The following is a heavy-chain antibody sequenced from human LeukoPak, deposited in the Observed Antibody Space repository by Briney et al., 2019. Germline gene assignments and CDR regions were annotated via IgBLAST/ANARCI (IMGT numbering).Heavy chain of an antibody. J-gene: IGHJ4*02. CDR2: INHSGST. Sequence: NPSETLSLTCAVYGGSFSGYYWSWIRQPPGKGLEWIGEINHSGSTNYNPSLKSRVTMSVDTSKNQFSLKLSSVTAADTAVYYCARDYYTGGQLVNSFDYWGQGTLVTVSS. CDR3: ARDYYTGGQLVNSFDY. V-gene: IGHV4-34*01. CDR1: GGSFSGYY. D-gene: IGHD6-6*01.